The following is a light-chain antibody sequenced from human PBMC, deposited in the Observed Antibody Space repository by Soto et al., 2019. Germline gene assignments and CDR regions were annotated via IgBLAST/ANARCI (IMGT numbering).Light chain of an antibody. CDR2: EGT. CDR1: SSDVASYDL. Sequence: QSVLTQPASVSGSPGQSITISCTGSSSDVASYDLVSWYQQHPGKTPKLMIYEGTKRPSGVSDRFSGSNSGNTASLTISGLQAEDEADYYCCSYVCSSSPAIFGGGTKLTVL. J-gene: IGLJ2*01. CDR3: CSYVCSSSPAI. V-gene: IGLV2-23*01.